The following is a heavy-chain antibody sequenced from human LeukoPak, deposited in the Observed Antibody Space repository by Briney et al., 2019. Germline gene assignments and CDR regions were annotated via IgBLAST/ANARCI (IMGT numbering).Heavy chain of an antibody. CDR1: GFTFSGYA. J-gene: IGHJ3*02. CDR2: IKQDGSEK. Sequence: GGSLRLSCAASGFTFSGYAMSWVRQAPGKGLEWMANIKQDGSEKYYVDSVKGRFTISRDNAKNSLYLQMNSLRAEDTAVYYCVRGDPDAFDIWGQGTMVTVSS. V-gene: IGHV3-7*01. D-gene: IGHD2-21*02. CDR3: VRGDPDAFDI.